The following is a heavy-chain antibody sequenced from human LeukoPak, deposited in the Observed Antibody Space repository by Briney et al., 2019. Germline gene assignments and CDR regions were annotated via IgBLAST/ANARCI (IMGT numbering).Heavy chain of an antibody. D-gene: IGHD6-19*01. CDR1: GYTFTSYG. CDR2: ISAYNGNT. V-gene: IGHV1-18*01. Sequence: ASVKVSCKVSGYTFTSYGISWVRQAPGQGLEWMGWISAYNGNTNYAQKLQGRVTMTTHTSTSTAYMELRSLRSDDTAVYYCARVSSGWYWVSYWGQGTLVTVSS. J-gene: IGHJ4*02. CDR3: ARVSSGWYWVSY.